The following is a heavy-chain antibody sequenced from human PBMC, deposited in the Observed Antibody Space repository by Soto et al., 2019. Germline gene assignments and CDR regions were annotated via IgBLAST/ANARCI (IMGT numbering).Heavy chain of an antibody. CDR3: AXXPQXLVNXXDP. CDR2: IYYSGST. CDR1: GGSISSYY. J-gene: IGHJ5*02. Sequence: LXESGPGLVKPSETLSLTCTVSGGSISSYYWSWIRQPPGKGLEWIGYIYYSGSTXXXXXXXXXXXXXXXXXXXXXXXXXXXXXXXXXAVYYCAXXPQXLVNXXDPWGQGXLVTV. V-gene: IGHV4-59*01. D-gene: IGHD3-10*01.